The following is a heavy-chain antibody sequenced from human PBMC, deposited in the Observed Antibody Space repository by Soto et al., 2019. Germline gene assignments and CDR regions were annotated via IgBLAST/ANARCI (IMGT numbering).Heavy chain of an antibody. CDR2: IYYSGST. CDR1: GGSVSSGSYY. V-gene: IGHV4-61*01. J-gene: IGHJ5*02. CDR3: ARAGTNNWFDP. D-gene: IGHD1-1*01. Sequence: SETLSLTCTVSGGSVSSGSYYWIWIRQPPGKGLEWIGYIYYSGSTNYNPSLKSRVTISVDTSKNQFSLKLSSVTAADTAVYYCARAGTNNWFDPWGQGTLVTVSS.